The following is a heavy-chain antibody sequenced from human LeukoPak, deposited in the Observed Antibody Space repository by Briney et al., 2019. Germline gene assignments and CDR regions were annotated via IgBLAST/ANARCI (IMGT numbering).Heavy chain of an antibody. D-gene: IGHD3-22*01. Sequence: ASVKVSCKASGYTFTGDYMHWVRQAPGQGLEWMGWNNPNSGGTNYAQKFQGRVTMTRDTSISTAYMELSRLRSDDTAVYYCARGEELYYDSSGYYYGYWGQGTLVTVSS. CDR1: GYTFTGDY. CDR3: ARGEELYYDSSGYYYGY. CDR2: NNPNSGGT. J-gene: IGHJ4*02. V-gene: IGHV1-2*02.